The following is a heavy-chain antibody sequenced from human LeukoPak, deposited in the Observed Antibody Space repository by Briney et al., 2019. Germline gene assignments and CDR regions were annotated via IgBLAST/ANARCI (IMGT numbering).Heavy chain of an antibody. CDR2: IYYSGST. Sequence: PSETLSLTCTVSGGSISSYYWSWIRQPPGKGLEWIGYIYYSGSTNYNPSLKSRVTISVDTSKNQFSLKLSSVTAADTAVYYCARQAHRGVIVIIDYWGQGTLVTVSS. D-gene: IGHD3-16*02. CDR1: GGSISSYY. J-gene: IGHJ4*02. CDR3: ARQAHRGVIVIIDY. V-gene: IGHV4-59*01.